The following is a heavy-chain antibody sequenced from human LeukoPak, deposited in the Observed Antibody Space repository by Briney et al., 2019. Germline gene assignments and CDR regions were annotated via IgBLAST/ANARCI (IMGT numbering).Heavy chain of an antibody. CDR1: GFTFSSYG. Sequence: PGRSLRPSCAASGFTFSSYGMHWVRQAPGKGLEWVAVISYDGSNKYYADSVKGRFTISRDNSKNTLYLQMNSLRGEDTAVYYCARGPPGPAGYFQHWGQGTLVTVSS. CDR3: ARGPPGPAGYFQH. V-gene: IGHV3-30*03. CDR2: ISYDGSNK. J-gene: IGHJ1*01. D-gene: IGHD3-10*01.